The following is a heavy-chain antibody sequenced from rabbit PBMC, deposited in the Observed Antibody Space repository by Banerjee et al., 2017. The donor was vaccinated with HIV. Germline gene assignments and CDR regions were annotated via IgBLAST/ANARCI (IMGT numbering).Heavy chain of an antibody. V-gene: IGHV1S40*01. CDR3: ARGGDSTGWGTSYFNL. Sequence: QSLEESGGDLVKPGASLTLTCTASGFSLGSSYYMCWVRQAPEKGLEWIACIYAGSSGSTYYASWAKGRFTISKTSSTTVTLQMTSLTAADTATYFCARGGDSTGWGTSYFNLWGPGTLVT. CDR2: IYAGSSGST. J-gene: IGHJ4*01. CDR1: GFSLGSSYY. D-gene: IGHD4-1*01.